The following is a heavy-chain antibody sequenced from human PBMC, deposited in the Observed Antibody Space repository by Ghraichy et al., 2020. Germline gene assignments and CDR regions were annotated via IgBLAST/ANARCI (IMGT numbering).Heavy chain of an antibody. CDR2: ISGNGDTT. CDR3: AKEGDFWSGYWGFDY. V-gene: IGHV3-23*01. CDR1: GFTFSSHA. D-gene: IGHD3-3*01. J-gene: IGHJ4*02. Sequence: GESLNISCAASGFTFSSHAMSWVRQAPGKGQEWVSSISGNGDTTYYADSVKGRFTISRDNSKNTLYLQMNSLRPEDTAVYYCAKEGDFWSGYWGFDYWGQGTLVTVSS.